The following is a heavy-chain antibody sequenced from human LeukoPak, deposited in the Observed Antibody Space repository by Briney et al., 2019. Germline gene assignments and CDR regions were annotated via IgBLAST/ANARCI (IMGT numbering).Heavy chain of an antibody. V-gene: IGHV3-30*02. Sequence: GGSLRLSCAASGFTFSSYGMHWVRQAPGKGLEWVAFIRYDGSNKYYADSVKGRFTISRDNAKNTLYLQMNTLRAEDTAVYYCAKLGGVPAAIIDYYYYMDVWGKGTTVIVSS. D-gene: IGHD2-2*01. J-gene: IGHJ6*03. CDR2: IRYDGSNK. CDR3: AKLGGVPAAIIDYYYYMDV. CDR1: GFTFSSYG.